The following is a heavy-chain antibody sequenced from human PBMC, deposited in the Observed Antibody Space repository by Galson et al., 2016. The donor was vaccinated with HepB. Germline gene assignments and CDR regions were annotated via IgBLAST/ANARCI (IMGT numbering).Heavy chain of an antibody. J-gene: IGHJ4*02. CDR2: MNPDSGNT. CDR3: ARGGNWRHYFDY. V-gene: IGHV1-8*01. D-gene: IGHD1-1*01. Sequence: SVKVSCKASGYTFTNNDINWIRQAPGQGLEWMGWMNPDSGNTGPAQRFQGRISMTRNTSISKAYMELSSLRSEDTAMYYCARGGNWRHYFDYWGQGALVTVSS. CDR1: GYTFTNND.